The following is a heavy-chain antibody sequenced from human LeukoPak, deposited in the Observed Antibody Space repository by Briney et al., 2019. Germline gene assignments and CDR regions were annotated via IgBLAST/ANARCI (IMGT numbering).Heavy chain of an antibody. V-gene: IGHV3-23*01. J-gene: IGHJ4*02. CDR3: ANRPLNSASGWYGVDY. Sequence: PGGSLRLSCAASGFTFSNYAMSCVRQAPGKGLEWVSAISSSGSSTYYADSVKGRFTISRDNSKDTLYLQMNSLRAEDTAVYYCANRPLNSASGWYGVDYWGQGTLVTVSS. CDR2: ISSSGSST. CDR1: GFTFSNYA. D-gene: IGHD6-19*01.